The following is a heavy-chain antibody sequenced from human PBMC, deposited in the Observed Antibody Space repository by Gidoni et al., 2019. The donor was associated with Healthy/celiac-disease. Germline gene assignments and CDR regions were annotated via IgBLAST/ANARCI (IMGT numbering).Heavy chain of an antibody. CDR2: ISSSSSYI. D-gene: IGHD2-2*01. J-gene: IGHJ6*02. CDR3: ARDLRGAIVVVPAAGPPLGERHMDV. Sequence: EVQLVESGGGLVTPGGSLRLSCAASGFTFRSYSMNWLRQAPGKGLEWVSSISSSSSYIYYADSVKGRFTISRDNAKNSLYLQMNSLRAEDTAVYYCARDLRGAIVVVPAAGPPLGERHMDVWGQGTTVTVSS. CDR1: GFTFRSYS. V-gene: IGHV3-21*01.